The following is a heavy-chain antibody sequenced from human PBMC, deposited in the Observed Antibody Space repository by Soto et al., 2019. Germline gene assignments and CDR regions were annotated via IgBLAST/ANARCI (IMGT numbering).Heavy chain of an antibody. V-gene: IGHV1-69*13. CDR2: IIPIFGTA. CDR1: GYTFASYG. Sequence: GASVKVSCKASGYTFASYGMSWVRQAPGQGLEWMGGIIPIFGTANYAQKFQGRVTITADESTSTAYMELSSLRSEDTAVYYCARDRVDTAMVPRGRGGYYYGMDVWGQGTTVTVSS. CDR3: ARDRVDTAMVPRGRGGYYYGMDV. D-gene: IGHD5-18*01. J-gene: IGHJ6*02.